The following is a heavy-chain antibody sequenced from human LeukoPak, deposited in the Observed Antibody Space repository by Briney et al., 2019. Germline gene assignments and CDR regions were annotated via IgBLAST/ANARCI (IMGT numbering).Heavy chain of an antibody. V-gene: IGHV5-51*01. J-gene: IGHJ5*02. CDR1: GYSFTSYW. CDR2: IYPGDSDT. Sequence: GESLKISCKGSGYSFTSYWISWVRQMPGKGLEWMGIIYPGDSDTRYSPSFQGQVTISADKSISTAYLQWSSLRASDTAMYYCARLTVDIVATDNWFDPWGQGTLVTVSS. D-gene: IGHD5-12*01. CDR3: ARLTVDIVATDNWFDP.